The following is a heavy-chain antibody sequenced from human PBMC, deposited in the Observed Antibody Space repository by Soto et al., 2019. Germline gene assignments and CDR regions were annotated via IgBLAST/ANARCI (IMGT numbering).Heavy chain of an antibody. CDR2: ISGSGGST. Sequence: EVQLLESGGGLVQPGGSLRLSCAASGFTFSSYAMSWVRQAPGKGLGWVSAISGSGGSTYYADSVKGRFTISRDNSKNTLYLQMNSLRAEDTAVYYCAKDGYYDSSGYPNNWFDPWGQGTLVTVSS. D-gene: IGHD3-22*01. J-gene: IGHJ5*02. CDR3: AKDGYYDSSGYPNNWFDP. V-gene: IGHV3-23*01. CDR1: GFTFSSYA.